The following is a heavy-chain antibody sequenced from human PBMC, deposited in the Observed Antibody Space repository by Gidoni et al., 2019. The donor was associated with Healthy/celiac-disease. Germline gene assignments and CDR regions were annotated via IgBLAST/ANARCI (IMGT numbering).Heavy chain of an antibody. CDR2: ISAYNGNT. V-gene: IGHV1-18*04. Sequence: QVKLVQSGAEVKKPGASVKVSCKASGYTLTSYGIGWVRQAPGQGLEWMGWISAYNGNTNYAQKLQGRVTMTTDTSTSTAYMELRSLRSDDTAVYYCARDLNEARYSGSYYAFPGYWGQGTLVTVSS. J-gene: IGHJ4*02. CDR1: GYTLTSYG. D-gene: IGHD1-26*01. CDR3: ARDLNEARYSGSYYAFPGY.